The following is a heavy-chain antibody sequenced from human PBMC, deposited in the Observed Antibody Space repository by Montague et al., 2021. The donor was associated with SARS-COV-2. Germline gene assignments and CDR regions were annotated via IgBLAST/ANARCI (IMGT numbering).Heavy chain of an antibody. J-gene: IGHJ3*02. CDR1: SDSISTYY. V-gene: IGHV4-59*01. D-gene: IGHD3-22*01. CDR2: IYYNGYA. CDR3: ARGGATYYYDTSGYVNAFDT. Sequence: ETLSLTCTVSSDSISTYYWSWIRQPPGKGLEWIGYIYYNGYANYNPSLKSRVTISVDTSKNQFSLRLSSVTAADTAVYFCARGGATYYYDTSGYVNAFDTWGQGTMVTVSS.